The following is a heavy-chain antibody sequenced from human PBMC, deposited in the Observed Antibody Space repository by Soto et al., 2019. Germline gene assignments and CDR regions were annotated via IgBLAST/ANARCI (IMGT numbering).Heavy chain of an antibody. CDR3: AGIYSGSPGGTLRY. J-gene: IGHJ4*02. CDR1: GGSISSGGYY. D-gene: IGHD1-26*01. Sequence: QVQLQESGPGLVKPSQTLSLTCTVSGGSISSGGYYWSWLRQHPGKGLEWIEYIYYSGSTSYNPSLKSRVTIAVDTSKNEFSLKLSSVTAADTSVYYCAGIYSGSPGGTLRYWGQGTLVTVSS. V-gene: IGHV4-31*03. CDR2: IYYSGST.